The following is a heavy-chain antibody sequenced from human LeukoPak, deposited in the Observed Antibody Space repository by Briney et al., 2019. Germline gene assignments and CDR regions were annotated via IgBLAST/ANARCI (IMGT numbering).Heavy chain of an antibody. CDR3: VKDQAQVYGYFDS. Sequence: PGGSLRLSCAASGFTFSSYWMHWVRQAPGKGLVWVSRINTDGSSTSYAASVKGRFTISRDNSRNSLYVQMNSLRTEDTAVYYCVKDQAQVYGYFDSWGLGTLVTVSS. D-gene: IGHD6-6*01. CDR1: GFTFSSYW. V-gene: IGHV3-74*01. J-gene: IGHJ4*02. CDR2: INTDGSST.